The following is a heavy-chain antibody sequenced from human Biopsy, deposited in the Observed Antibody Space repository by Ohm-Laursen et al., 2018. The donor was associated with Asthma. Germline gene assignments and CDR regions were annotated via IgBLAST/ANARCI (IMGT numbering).Heavy chain of an antibody. V-gene: IGHV1-46*01. Sequence: ASVKASCKASGYTFTSYYMHWVRQAPGQGLEWMGIINPRGGSTSYAQKFQGRVTMTRDTSTSTVYMELSSLRSEDTAVYYCARVSITPGAFDIWGQGTMVTVSS. CDR3: ARVSITPGAFDI. CDR1: GYTFTSYY. D-gene: IGHD3-10*01. CDR2: INPRGGST. J-gene: IGHJ3*02.